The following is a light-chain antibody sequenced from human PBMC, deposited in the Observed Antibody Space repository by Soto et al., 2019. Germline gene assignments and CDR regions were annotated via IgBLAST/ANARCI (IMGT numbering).Light chain of an antibody. CDR3: SSYTTSSTPGVL. CDR1: SSDVGGYNY. J-gene: IGLJ2*01. CDR2: EVS. Sequence: QSVLTQPASVSGSPGQSITISCTGTSSDVGGYNYVSWYQQHPGKAPKLMIYEVSNRPSGVSNRFSGSKSGNAASLTISGLQAEDEADYYCSSYTTSSTPGVLFGGGTKLTVL. V-gene: IGLV2-14*01.